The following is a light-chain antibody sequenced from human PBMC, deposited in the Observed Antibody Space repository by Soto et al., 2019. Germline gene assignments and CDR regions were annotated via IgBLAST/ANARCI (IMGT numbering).Light chain of an antibody. Sequence: DIVMTQSPDSLAVSLGERVTINCKASQSVLYSSNNKSYLAWYQQKPGQPPKLLIYWASSRESGVPDRFSGSGSGTDFTLTISSLQAEDVAVYYCQQYYSTPWTFGQGTKVEIK. CDR1: QSVLYSSNNKSY. V-gene: IGKV4-1*01. J-gene: IGKJ1*01. CDR2: WAS. CDR3: QQYYSTPWT.